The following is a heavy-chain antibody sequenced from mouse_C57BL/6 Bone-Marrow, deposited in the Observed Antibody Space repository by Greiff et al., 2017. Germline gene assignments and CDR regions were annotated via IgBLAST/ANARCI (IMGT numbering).Heavy chain of an antibody. CDR3: TTKGGRYFDV. D-gene: IGHD1-1*02. CDR1: GFNIKDDY. V-gene: IGHV14-4*01. CDR2: IDPENGDT. J-gene: IGHJ1*03. Sequence: LVESGAELVRPGASVKLSCTASGFNIKDDYMHWVKQRPEQGLEWIGWIDPENGDTEYASKFQGKATITADTSSNTAYLQLSSLTSEDTAVYYCTTKGGRYFDVWGTGTTVTVSS.